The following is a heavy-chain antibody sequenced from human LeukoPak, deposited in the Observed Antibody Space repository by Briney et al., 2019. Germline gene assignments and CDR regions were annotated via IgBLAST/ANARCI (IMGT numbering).Heavy chain of an antibody. CDR1: GYTFTGYY. CDR2: INPNNCVT. V-gene: IGHV1-2*02. Sequence: ASVKVSCKASGYTFTGYYLHWVRQAPEQGLEWMGWINPNNCVTNYAQNFQGRVTMTRDTSISRAYMELSSLRSDDTAVFYCAREGGTYAFDYWGQGTLVTVSS. D-gene: IGHD1-26*01. J-gene: IGHJ4*02. CDR3: AREGGTYAFDY.